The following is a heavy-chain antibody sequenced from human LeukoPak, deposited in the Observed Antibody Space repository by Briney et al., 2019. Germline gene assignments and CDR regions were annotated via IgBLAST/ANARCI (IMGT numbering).Heavy chain of an antibody. CDR2: ISAYNGNT. V-gene: IGHV1-18*01. Sequence: EASVTVSCKAPGYTFTNYGINWVRQAPGQGLEWMGWISAYNGNTNYAQKLQGRVTMTTDTSTSTAYMELRSLRSDDTAVYYCASWPSFDYWGQGTLVTVSS. CDR1: GYTFTNYG. J-gene: IGHJ4*02. CDR3: ASWPSFDY.